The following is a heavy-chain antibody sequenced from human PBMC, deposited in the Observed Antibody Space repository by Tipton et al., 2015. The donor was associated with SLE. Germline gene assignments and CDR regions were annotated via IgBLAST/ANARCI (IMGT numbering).Heavy chain of an antibody. D-gene: IGHD3-22*01. CDR2: IYTSGST. J-gene: IGHJ4*02. V-gene: IGHV4-61*09. Sequence: TLSLTCTVSGRSIRSGRYFLSWFRQPAGKGLEWIGHIYTSGSTNYNPSLKSRVTISVDTSKNQYSLRLTSVTAADTAVYYCARQLTSGYYYEFGYWGQGMLVTVSS. CDR3: ARQLTSGYYYEFGY. CDR1: GRSIRSGRYF.